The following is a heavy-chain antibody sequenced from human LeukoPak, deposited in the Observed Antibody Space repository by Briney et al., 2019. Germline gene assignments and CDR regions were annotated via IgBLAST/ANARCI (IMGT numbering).Heavy chain of an antibody. Sequence: SQTLSLTCTVSGGSISSGGYYWTWIRQYPEKGLEWIGYIYYNGSTYYNPSLKSRITISADTSKNQFSLKVSSVTAADTAVYYCARGSSSSRPNFDYWGQGTLVTVSS. J-gene: IGHJ4*02. CDR2: IYYNGST. V-gene: IGHV4-31*03. CDR1: GGSISSGGYY. D-gene: IGHD6-6*01. CDR3: ARGSSSSRPNFDY.